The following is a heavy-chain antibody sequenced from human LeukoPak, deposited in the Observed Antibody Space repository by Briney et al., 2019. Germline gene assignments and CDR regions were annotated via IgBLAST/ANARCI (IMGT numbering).Heavy chain of an antibody. J-gene: IGHJ4*02. Sequence: PGGSLRLSCVASGFAFNTYAMNWVRQAPGKGLEWVSSISRDSETKLYADSVKGRFTISRDNAKNSLFLQMSSLGGEDTAVYYCATHLTSRAPGWGQGTLVTVSS. V-gene: IGHV3-21*01. CDR3: ATHLTSRAPG. D-gene: IGHD2-2*01. CDR1: GFAFNTYA. CDR2: ISRDSETK.